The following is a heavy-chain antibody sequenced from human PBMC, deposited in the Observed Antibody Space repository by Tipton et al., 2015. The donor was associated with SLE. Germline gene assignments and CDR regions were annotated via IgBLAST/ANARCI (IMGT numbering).Heavy chain of an antibody. CDR2: IYYSGST. D-gene: IGHD6-19*01. V-gene: IGHV4-30-4*01. J-gene: IGHJ5*02. CDR1: GGSISSGDYY. CDR3: ASQYSSRTRFDP. Sequence: TLSLTCTVSGGSISSGDYYWSWIRQPPGKGLEWIGYIYYSGSTYYNPSLKSRVTISVDTSKNQLSLKLSSVTAADTAVYYCASQYSSRTRFDPWGQGTLVTVSS.